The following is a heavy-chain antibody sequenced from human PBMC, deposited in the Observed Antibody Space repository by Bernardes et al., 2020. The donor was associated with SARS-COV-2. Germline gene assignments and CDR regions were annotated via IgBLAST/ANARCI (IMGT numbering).Heavy chain of an antibody. J-gene: IGHJ5*02. Sequence: SEPLSLTCTVSGDSMRSYYWAWIRQPPGMGLEWIGYTYSSGGTNYNPSLKRRATISVDLSKNQFSLKLTSVNAADTAAYYCARVGGYDTSGNYVRGWFDPWGQGTLVTVSS. CDR3: ARVGGYDTSGNYVRGWFDP. V-gene: IGHV4-59*01. CDR1: GDSMRSYY. D-gene: IGHD3-22*01. CDR2: TYSSGGT.